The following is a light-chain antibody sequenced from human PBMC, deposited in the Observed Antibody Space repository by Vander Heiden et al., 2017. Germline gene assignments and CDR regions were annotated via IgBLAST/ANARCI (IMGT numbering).Light chain of an antibody. J-gene: IGLJ3*02. V-gene: IGLV8-61*01. CDR1: SGSVSTSHY. CDR3: VRYMGSGIWV. Sequence: QTVVTQEPSFSVSPGGTVTLTCGLSSGSVSTSHYPRCSQQPPGQTPRTPIYRTNSRSAGVPDRFSGSMRGNTAALTTTGAQAEDEADYFCVRYMGSGIWVFGGGTKLTVL. CDR2: RTN.